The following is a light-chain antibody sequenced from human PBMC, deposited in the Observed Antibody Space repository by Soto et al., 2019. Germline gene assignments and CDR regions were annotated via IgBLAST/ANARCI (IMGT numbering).Light chain of an antibody. Sequence: EIVLTQSPVTLSWSPGERATLSCRASQSVSSSYLAWYQQKPGQAPRLLIYGASSRATGIPDRFSGSGSGTDFTLTISRLEPEDFAVYYCQQYGSSPRTFGQGTKVDIK. CDR3: QQYGSSPRT. J-gene: IGKJ1*01. V-gene: IGKV3-20*01. CDR2: GAS. CDR1: QSVSSSY.